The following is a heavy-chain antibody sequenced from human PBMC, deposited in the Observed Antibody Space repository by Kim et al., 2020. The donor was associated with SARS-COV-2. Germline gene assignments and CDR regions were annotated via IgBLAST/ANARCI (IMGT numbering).Heavy chain of an antibody. D-gene: IGHD6-19*01. CDR3: ARGVGGSGWRKEFDY. Sequence: SVKVSCKASGGTFSSYAISWVRQAPGQGLEWMGRIIPILGIANYAQKFQGRVTITADKSTSTAYMELSSLRSEDTAVYYCARGVGGSGWRKEFDYWGQGTLVTVSS. CDR2: IIPILGIA. CDR1: GGTFSSYA. J-gene: IGHJ4*02. V-gene: IGHV1-69*04.